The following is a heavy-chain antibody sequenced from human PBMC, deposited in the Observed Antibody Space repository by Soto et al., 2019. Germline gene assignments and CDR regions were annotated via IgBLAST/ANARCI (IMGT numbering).Heavy chain of an antibody. Sequence: LRLSCEAPGFVFTNFWMHWVRHVPGKGLVWVARIDTSGHSTNYAESVKGRFTISRDNAKNTVSLQMNSLRVEDTGVYYCAKDSWYFDLWSQGSQVTVSS. CDR3: AKDSWYFDL. D-gene: IGHD6-13*01. CDR2: IDTSGHST. CDR1: GFVFTNFW. V-gene: IGHV3-74*01. J-gene: IGHJ4*02.